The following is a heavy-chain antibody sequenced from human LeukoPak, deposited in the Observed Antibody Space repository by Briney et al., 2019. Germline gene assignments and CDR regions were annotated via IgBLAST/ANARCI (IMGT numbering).Heavy chain of an antibody. J-gene: IGHJ4*02. CDR2: INHSGST. CDR1: GGSLSGYY. V-gene: IGHV4-34*01. CDR3: AREAVAAWTDY. D-gene: IGHD6-19*01. Sequence: SETLSLTCAVYGGSLSGYYWSWIRQPPGKGLEWSGEINHSGSTNYNPSLKSRVNISVDTSKNQFSRKLSSVTGADTAVYYCAREAVAAWTDYWGQGTLVTVSS.